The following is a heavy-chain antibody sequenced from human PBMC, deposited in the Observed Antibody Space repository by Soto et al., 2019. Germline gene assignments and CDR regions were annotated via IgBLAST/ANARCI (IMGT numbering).Heavy chain of an antibody. Sequence: SETLSLTCAVYGESFSNHYWTWIRQSPGKGLEWVGEINYSGSTRYNWSLGSRVTISDDTSKNQFSLMVTSVTAEDTAVYYCARGVVYRDVGLAYGMDVWGQGTTVTVSS. J-gene: IGHJ6*02. V-gene: IGHV4-34*01. CDR3: ARGVVYRDVGLAYGMDV. CDR2: INYSGST. D-gene: IGHD3-22*01. CDR1: GESFSNHY.